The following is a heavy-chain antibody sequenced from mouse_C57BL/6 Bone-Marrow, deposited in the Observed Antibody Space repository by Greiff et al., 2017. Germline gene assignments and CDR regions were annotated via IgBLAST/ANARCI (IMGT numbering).Heavy chain of an antibody. Sequence: QVQLQQSGPELVRPGASVTLSCKASGYTFTDYEMHWVKQTPVHGLEWIGAIDPETGGTAYNQKFKGKATLTADKSSSPAYMELHNLTSEDSGVDYCTRDYYGSMVYYYGIDYWGQGNLVTVSS. CDR2: IDPETGGT. J-gene: IGHJ4*01. CDR3: TRDYYGSMVYYYGIDY. CDR1: GYTFTDYE. D-gene: IGHD1-1*01. V-gene: IGHV1-15*01.